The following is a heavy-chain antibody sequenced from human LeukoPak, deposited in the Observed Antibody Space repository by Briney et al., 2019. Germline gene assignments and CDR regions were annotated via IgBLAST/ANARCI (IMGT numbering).Heavy chain of an antibody. Sequence: SETLSLTCSVSGGSISSGSCYWGWIRQPPGKGLECVGSMFYTGSTYYNPSLKSRVTLSVDTSKNQFSLKLTSVTAADTAVYYCARPLLWFGEFGYWGQGALVTVSP. CDR3: ARPLLWFGEFGY. CDR2: MFYTGST. CDR1: GGSISSGSCY. D-gene: IGHD3-10*01. V-gene: IGHV4-39*01. J-gene: IGHJ4*02.